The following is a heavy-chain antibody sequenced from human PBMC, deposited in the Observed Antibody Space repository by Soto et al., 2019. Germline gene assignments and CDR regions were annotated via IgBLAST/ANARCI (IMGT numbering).Heavy chain of an antibody. CDR1: GYTFTIYG. D-gene: IGHD6-6*01. J-gene: IGHJ5*02. CDR2: ISAYNGNT. V-gene: IGHV1-18*01. Sequence: ASVKVSCKASGYTFTIYGISWVRQAPGQGLEWMGWISAYNGNTNYAQKLQGRVTMTTDTSTSTAYMELRSLRSDDTAVYYCARDGDYSSSPPHNWFDPWGQGTLVTVSS. CDR3: ARDGDYSSSPPHNWFDP.